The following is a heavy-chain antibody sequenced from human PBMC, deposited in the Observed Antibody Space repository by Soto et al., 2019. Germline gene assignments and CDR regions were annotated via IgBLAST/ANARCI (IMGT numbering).Heavy chain of an antibody. CDR3: ARVRRSPYAMDV. V-gene: IGHV1-2*02. CDR1: GYTFTGHY. CDR2: INPISGDT. J-gene: IGHJ6*02. D-gene: IGHD2-2*01. Sequence: ASVEVSCKASGYTFTGHYMHWVRQAPGQGLEWMGWINPISGDTEYAQKFQGRVTMTRDTSISTAYMDLRSLISDDTAVYYCARVRRSPYAMDVWGQGTTVTASS.